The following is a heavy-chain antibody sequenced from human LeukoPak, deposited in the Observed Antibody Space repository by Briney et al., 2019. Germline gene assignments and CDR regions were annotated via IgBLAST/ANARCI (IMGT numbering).Heavy chain of an antibody. V-gene: IGHV4-38-2*02. J-gene: IGHJ4*02. CDR3: ATSSSSAYFDDS. CDR2: MFHLGNT. Sequence: SETLSLTCTVSGLSISAGYFWGWIRQPPGKGLEWIGSMFHLGNTYYNPSLKSRITVSLNTTENKFSLKMTSVTAADTAVYYCATSSSSAYFDDSWGQGILVTVSS. D-gene: IGHD3-22*01. CDR1: GLSISAGYF.